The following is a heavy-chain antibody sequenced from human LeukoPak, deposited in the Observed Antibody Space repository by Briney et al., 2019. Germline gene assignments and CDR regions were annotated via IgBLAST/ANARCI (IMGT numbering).Heavy chain of an antibody. CDR1: GFTFSSYS. V-gene: IGHV3-21*01. CDR3: SSRVLEFDP. CDR2: ISSSSSYI. J-gene: IGHJ5*02. Sequence: PGGSLRLSCAAPGFTFSSYSMNWVRQAPGKGLEWVSSISSSSSYIYYADSVKGRFTISRDNAKNSLYLQMNSLRAEDTAVYYCSSRVLEFDPWGQGTLVTVSS. D-gene: IGHD1-1*01.